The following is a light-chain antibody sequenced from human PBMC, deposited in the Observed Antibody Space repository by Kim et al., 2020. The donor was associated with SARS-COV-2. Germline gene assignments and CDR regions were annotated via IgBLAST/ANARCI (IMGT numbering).Light chain of an antibody. V-gene: IGKV1-17*01. CDR2: GAS. J-gene: IGKJ5*01. Sequence: SASVGDRFTITCRASQYIRNELGWYHQNPGRAPKRLIYGASSLQSGVPSRFSGIGSGTEFILTISSVQPEDFATYFCLQHNTSPITFGQGTRLEIK. CDR3: LQHNTSPIT. CDR1: QYIRNE.